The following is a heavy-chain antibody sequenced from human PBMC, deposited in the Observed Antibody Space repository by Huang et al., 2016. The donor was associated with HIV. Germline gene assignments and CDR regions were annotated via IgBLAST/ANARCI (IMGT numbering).Heavy chain of an antibody. Sequence: EVQLLESGGGLVQPGGSLRLSCAASGFTFSSYDRSGVRQAPGKGLGWVSVISGGGGSTYYADSVKGRFTISRDNAKNTLYLQMNSLRAEDAAVYYCAKDPYSSSWFDHFDYWGQGTLVTVSS. D-gene: IGHD6-13*01. V-gene: IGHV3-23*01. CDR3: AKDPYSSSWFDHFDY. CDR2: ISGGGGST. CDR1: GFTFSSYD. J-gene: IGHJ4*02.